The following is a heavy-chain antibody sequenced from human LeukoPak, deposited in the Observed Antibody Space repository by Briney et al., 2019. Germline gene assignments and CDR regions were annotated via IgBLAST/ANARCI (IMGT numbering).Heavy chain of an antibody. CDR1: GGSFSGYY. Sequence: PSETLSLTCAVYGGSFSGYYWSWIRQPQGKGLEWIGEINHSGSTNYNPSLKSRVTISVDTSKNQFSLKLSSVTAADTAVYYCGQWLHYWGQGTLVTVSS. J-gene: IGHJ4*02. V-gene: IGHV4-34*01. CDR2: INHSGST. D-gene: IGHD6-19*01. CDR3: GQWLHY.